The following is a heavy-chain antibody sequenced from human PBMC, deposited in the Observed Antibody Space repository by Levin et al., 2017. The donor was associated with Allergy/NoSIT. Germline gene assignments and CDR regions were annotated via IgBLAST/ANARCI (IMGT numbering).Heavy chain of an antibody. J-gene: IGHJ3*02. D-gene: IGHD1-1*01. Sequence: GGSLRLSCAASGFTFSDYTIHWDRQAPGKGLEWVAVISYDGNNQYHGDSVKGRFSISRDNSKDPVYLQMRSLRVEDTALYYCARTRKVERLFDAFDIWGQGTRVTVS. V-gene: IGHV3-30-3*01. CDR1: GFTFSDYT. CDR2: ISYDGNNQ. CDR3: ARTRKVERLFDAFDI.